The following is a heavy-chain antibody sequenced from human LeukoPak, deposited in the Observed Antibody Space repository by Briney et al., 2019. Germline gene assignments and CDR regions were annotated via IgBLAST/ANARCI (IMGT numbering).Heavy chain of an antibody. CDR2: ISDEGRSK. D-gene: IGHD3-9*01. CDR3: ARDKDVLTGPHSYFDL. V-gene: IGHV3-30*03. CDR1: GFSFIRYV. J-gene: IGHJ4*02. Sequence: GGSLRLSCAASGFSFIRYVMHWVRQAPGKGLEWVGDISDEGRSKKYADSVKRRFTVPRHNSKDTLYLQMNSLRDEHTAVYYCARDKDVLTGPHSYFDLGGRET.